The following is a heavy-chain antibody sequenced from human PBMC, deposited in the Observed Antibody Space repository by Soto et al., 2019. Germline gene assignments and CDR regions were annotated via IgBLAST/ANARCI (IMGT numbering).Heavy chain of an antibody. V-gene: IGHV4-59*11. CDR1: GGSLTDHY. Sequence: QVQLQESGPGLVKPSETLSLTCTVAGGSLTDHYWNWFRQSPGKGLHWIGYVYYSGGTNYNPSLMSRVTMSVDTSKNQFSLNLRSVTAADTAVYYCARGNDWKSSTFDIWGQGTMVSVSS. J-gene: IGHJ3*02. CDR3: ARGNDWKSSTFDI. CDR2: VYYSGGT. D-gene: IGHD2-21*01.